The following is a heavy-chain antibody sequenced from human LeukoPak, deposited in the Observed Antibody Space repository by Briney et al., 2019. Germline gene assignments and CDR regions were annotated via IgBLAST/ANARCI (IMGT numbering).Heavy chain of an antibody. CDR3: ARDNSSSWYWFDP. D-gene: IGHD6-13*01. J-gene: IGHJ5*02. V-gene: IGHV3-74*01. CDR1: GFTFSSYW. Sequence: GGSLRLSCAASGFTFSSYWMHWVRQAPGKGLVWVSRINSDGSSTSYADSVKGRSTISRDNAKNTLYLQMNSLRAEDTAVYYCARDNSSSWYWFDPWGQGTLVTVSS. CDR2: INSDGSST.